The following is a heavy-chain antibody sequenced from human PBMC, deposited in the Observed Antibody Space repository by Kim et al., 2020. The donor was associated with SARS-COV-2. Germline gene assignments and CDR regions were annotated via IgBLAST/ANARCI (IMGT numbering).Heavy chain of an antibody. V-gene: IGHV4-59*01. J-gene: IGHJ2*01. CDR3: ATRGESRSPQLKYFDI. CDR1: GGSINIYY. D-gene: IGHD3-16*01. CDR2: IYYSGST. Sequence: SETLSLTCTVSGGSINIYYWTWIRQSPGKGLEWIGYIYYSGSTNYNPSLKSRVTISLDRSKKFFSLKLNSVTVADTAAYYCATRGESRSPQLKYFDIWGRGTLVTVSS.